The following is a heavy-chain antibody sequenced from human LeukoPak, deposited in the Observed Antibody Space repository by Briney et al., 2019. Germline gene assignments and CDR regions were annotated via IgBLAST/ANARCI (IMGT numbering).Heavy chain of an antibody. Sequence: SETLSLTCTVSGGSISSYYWSWIRQPPGKGLEWIGYIYYSGSTNYNPSLKSRVTISVDTSKNQFSLKLSSVTAADTAVYYCARGPYYYDSSGYYRCFDYWGQGTLVTVSS. CDR2: IYYSGST. CDR3: ARGPYYYDSSGYYRCFDY. D-gene: IGHD3-22*01. V-gene: IGHV4-59*01. CDR1: GGSISSYY. J-gene: IGHJ4*02.